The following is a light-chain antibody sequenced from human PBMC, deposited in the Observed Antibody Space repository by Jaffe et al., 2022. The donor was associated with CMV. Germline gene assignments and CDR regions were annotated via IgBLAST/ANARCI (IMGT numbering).Light chain of an antibody. V-gene: IGLV1-44*01. CDR3: STWDASLNGVL. J-gene: IGLJ2*01. CDR1: TIGRNT. CDR2: NNN. Sequence: QSVLTQPPSASGTPGQRVTISCSGNTIGRNTVNWYQQLPGTAPKLLIFNNNQRPSGVPDRFSGSKSGASASLAISGLQSEDEADYYCSTWDASLNGVLFGGGTNLTVL.